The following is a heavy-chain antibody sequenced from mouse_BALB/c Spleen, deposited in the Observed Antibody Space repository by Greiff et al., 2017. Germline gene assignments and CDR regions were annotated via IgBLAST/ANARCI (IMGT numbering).Heavy chain of an antibody. D-gene: IGHD2-3*01. CDR3: ARRGLLRAMDY. CDR1: GYTFTDYA. V-gene: IGHV1S137*01. Sequence: VQLQQSGAELVRPGVSVKISCKGSGYTFTDYAMHWVKQSHAKSLEWIGVISTYYGDASYNQKFKGKATMTVDKSSSTAYMELARLTSEDSAIYYCARRGLLRAMDYWGQGTSVTVSS. J-gene: IGHJ4*01. CDR2: ISTYYGDA.